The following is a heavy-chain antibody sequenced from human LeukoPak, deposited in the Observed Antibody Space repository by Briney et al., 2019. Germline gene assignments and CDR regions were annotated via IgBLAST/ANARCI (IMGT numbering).Heavy chain of an antibody. CDR2: IRSKAYGGTT. V-gene: IGHV3-49*04. CDR3: TRFNGSNYPFDY. J-gene: IGHJ4*02. CDR1: GFTFGDYA. D-gene: IGHD4-11*01. Sequence: GRSLRLSCTASGFTFGDYAMSWVRQAPGRGLEWVGFIRSKAYGGTTEYAASVKGRFTISRDDSKSIAYLQMNSLKTEDTAVYYCTRFNGSNYPFDYWGQGTLVTVSS.